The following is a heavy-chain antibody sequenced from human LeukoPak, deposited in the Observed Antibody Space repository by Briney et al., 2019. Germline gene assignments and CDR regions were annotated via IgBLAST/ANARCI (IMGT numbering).Heavy chain of an antibody. CDR2: INEDGSDK. CDR1: GFTFSSYW. V-gene: IGHV3-7*01. J-gene: IGHJ4*02. CDR3: ARDTYRFDDY. Sequence: GGSLRLSCAASGFTFSSYWMSWVRQAPGKGLEWVASINEDGSDKYYVDSVKGRFTICRDNAKNSLYLQMNSLRAEDTAVYYCARDTYRFDDYWGQGTLVTVSS.